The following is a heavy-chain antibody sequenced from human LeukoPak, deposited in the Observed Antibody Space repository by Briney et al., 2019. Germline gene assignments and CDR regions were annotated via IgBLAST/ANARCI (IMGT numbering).Heavy chain of an antibody. V-gene: IGHV3-23*01. CDR3: TKGGHLITIFGVHDP. CDR1: GFTFSSYA. D-gene: IGHD3-3*01. CDR2: ISGSGGST. Sequence: PGGSLRLSCAASGFTFSSYAMSWVRQAPGKGLEWVSAISGSGGSTYYADSVKGRFTISRDNSKNTLYLQMNSLRAEDTAVYYCTKGGHLITIFGVHDPWGQGTLVTVSS. J-gene: IGHJ5*02.